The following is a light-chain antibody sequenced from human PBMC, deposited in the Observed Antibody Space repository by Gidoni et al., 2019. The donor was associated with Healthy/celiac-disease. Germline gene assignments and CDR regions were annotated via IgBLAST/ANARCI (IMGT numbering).Light chain of an antibody. J-gene: IGLJ1*01. Sequence: SSELTQDPAVSVALGQTVRITCQGDSLRSYYASWYQQKPGQAPVLVIYGKNNRPSGIPDRFSGSSSGNTASLTITGAQAEDEADYYCNSRGFGTGTKVTVL. CDR2: GKN. V-gene: IGLV3-19*01. CDR1: SLRSYY. CDR3: NSRG.